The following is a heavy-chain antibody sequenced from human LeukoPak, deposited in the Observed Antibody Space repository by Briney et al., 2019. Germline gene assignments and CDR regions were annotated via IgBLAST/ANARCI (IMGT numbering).Heavy chain of an antibody. J-gene: IGHJ4*02. D-gene: IGHD6-19*01. CDR1: GVSISSYY. CDR2: IYYSGST. CDR3: ARESTRAQWLVQIDY. Sequence: PSETLSLTCTVSGVSISSYYWSWIRQPPGKGLEWIGYIYYSGSTNYNPSLKSRVTISVDTSKNQFSLQLNSVTPEDTAVYYCARESTRAQWLVQIDYWGQGTLVTVSS. V-gene: IGHV4-59*12.